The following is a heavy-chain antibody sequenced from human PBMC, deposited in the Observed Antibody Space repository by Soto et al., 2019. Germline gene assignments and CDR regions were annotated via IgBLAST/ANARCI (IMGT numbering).Heavy chain of an antibody. CDR1: GYTLSSYG. D-gene: IGHD2-2*01. CDR3: GREYWSSTSCYGPDY. V-gene: IGHV1-18*01. J-gene: IGHJ4*02. CDR2: ISFHNGNT. Sequence: ASVKVSCKASGYTLSSYGISWVRQAPGQGLEWMGWISFHNGNTKYAQKLQDRVTMTTDTSTSTAYMELRGLRSDDTAVYYCGREYWSSTSCYGPDYWGQATLVTVSS.